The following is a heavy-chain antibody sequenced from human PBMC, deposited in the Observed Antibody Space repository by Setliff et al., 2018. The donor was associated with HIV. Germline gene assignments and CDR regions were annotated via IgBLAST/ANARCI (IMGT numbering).Heavy chain of an antibody. V-gene: IGHV4-39*01. D-gene: IGHD2-2*01. CDR3: ARRAVQDGSITSSNWFDP. CDR1: GGSISSTSYY. J-gene: IGHJ5*02. CDR2: ISSSGNT. Sequence: SETLSLTCTVSGGSISSTSYYWGWIRQPPGTGLEWIGSISSSGNTYYNPSLKSRVTTSVDSSKHQFSLKLNSVTAADTAVYYCARRAVQDGSITSSNWFDPWGQGTLVTVSS.